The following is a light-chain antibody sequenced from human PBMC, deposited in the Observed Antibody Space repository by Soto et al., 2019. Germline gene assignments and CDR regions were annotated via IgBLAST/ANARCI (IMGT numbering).Light chain of an antibody. J-gene: IGLJ1*01. CDR3: TSYAGGNNV. V-gene: IGLV2-8*01. CDR1: SSDVGGYNY. CDR2: EVN. Sequence: QSALTQPSSASGSPGQSVTISCTGTSSDVGGYNYVSWYQQHPGKVPKLIVYEVNKRPSGVPDRFSGSKSGNTASLTVSGLQAEDEADYYCTSYAGGNNVFGTGTKLTVL.